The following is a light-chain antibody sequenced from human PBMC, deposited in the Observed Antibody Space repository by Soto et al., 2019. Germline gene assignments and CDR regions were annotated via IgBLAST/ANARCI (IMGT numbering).Light chain of an antibody. Sequence: EIVSTLSPATLSFSPDEIASLSFTATQSVSGSYLAWYPQKPGQVPRLLIYGASNRAGGIPDRFSGSGSATDFTLTIRRMESEDFAVYYCQQYNKWPPITFGQGKQLAIK. CDR3: QQYNKWPPIT. V-gene: IGKV3-20*01. CDR2: GAS. J-gene: IGKJ5*01. CDR1: QSVSGSY.